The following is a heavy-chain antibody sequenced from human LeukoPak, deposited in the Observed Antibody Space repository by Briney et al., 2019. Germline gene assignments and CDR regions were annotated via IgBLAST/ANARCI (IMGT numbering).Heavy chain of an antibody. J-gene: IGHJ6*02. Sequence: PGESLHISCLGTGSSFNSYWIGWVRQMPGKGLEWMGIIDPSDTDTRYSRSFQGQVTNSADKTISTAYLQWSSLKASDTAMYYCARHGGRSGLYYYYGMDVWGQGTTVTVSS. D-gene: IGHD6-25*01. CDR2: IDPSDTDT. V-gene: IGHV5-51*01. CDR3: ARHGGRSGLYYYYGMDV. CDR1: GSSFNSYW.